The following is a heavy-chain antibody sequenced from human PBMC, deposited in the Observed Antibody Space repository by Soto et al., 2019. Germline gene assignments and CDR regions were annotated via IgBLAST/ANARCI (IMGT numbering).Heavy chain of an antibody. CDR3: AREAFGVQASWFDP. V-gene: IGHV1-18*01. CDR1: GYIFTTYS. D-gene: IGHD3-10*01. CDR2: VSASNGKT. Sequence: QIQLVQSGSEVRMPGASVKVSCQASGYIFTTYSITWVRQAPGQGLEWMGWVSASNGKTNYAQKFEDRVTMTTDTSTTTAYMELRSLRSDDTAVYYCAREAFGVQASWFDPWGQGTLVTVSS. J-gene: IGHJ5*02.